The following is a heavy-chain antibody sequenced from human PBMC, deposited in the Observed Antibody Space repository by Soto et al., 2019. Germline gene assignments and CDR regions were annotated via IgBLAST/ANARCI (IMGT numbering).Heavy chain of an antibody. CDR3: ARGGVAVAGKVYEYYYYGMDV. Sequence: GGSLRLSCAASGRNVSSHYMSWVRQDTGKGLEWVSVIYSGGSTYYADSVKGRFTISRDNSKNTLYLQMNSLRAEDTAVYYCARGGVAVAGKVYEYYYYGMDVWGQGTTVTVSS. CDR1: GRNVSSHY. D-gene: IGHD6-19*01. CDR2: IYSGGST. V-gene: IGHV3-53*01. J-gene: IGHJ6*02.